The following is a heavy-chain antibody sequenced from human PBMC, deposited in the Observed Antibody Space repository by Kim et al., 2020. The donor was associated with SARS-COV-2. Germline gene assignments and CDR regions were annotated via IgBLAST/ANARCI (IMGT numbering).Heavy chain of an antibody. Sequence: GGSLRLSCAASGFTFSSSALSWVRQAPGKGLEWVSTISVSGGSTYFADFVKGRFTISRDNSKNTLYLQMNSLRADDTAIFYCVKVEAAAPTFHHWGQGTLVTVSS. D-gene: IGHD6-13*01. CDR3: VKVEAAAPTFHH. CDR1: GFTFSSSA. V-gene: IGHV3-23*01. J-gene: IGHJ1*01. CDR2: ISVSGGST.